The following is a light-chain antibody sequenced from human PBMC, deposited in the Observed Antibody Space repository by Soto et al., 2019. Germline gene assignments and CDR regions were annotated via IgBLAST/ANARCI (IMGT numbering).Light chain of an antibody. V-gene: IGLV1-44*01. Sequence: QSVLTQTPSASGTPGQRVTISRSGSSSNIGSNTVNWYQQLPGTAPKLIIYSNNQRPSGVPDRFSGSKSGTSASLAISGLQSEDEADYYCASWDDSLNGWVFGGGTKLTVL. CDR1: SSNIGSNT. J-gene: IGLJ3*02. CDR2: SNN. CDR3: ASWDDSLNGWV.